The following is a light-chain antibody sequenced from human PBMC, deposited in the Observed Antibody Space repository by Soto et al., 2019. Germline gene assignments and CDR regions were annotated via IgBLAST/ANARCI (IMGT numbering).Light chain of an antibody. CDR2: RAS. CDR3: QQYETYSGT. Sequence: DIQMTQSPSTLSASVGDRVTITCRASQIINTWLAWYQQKPGKAPKLLIYRASNLVSGVPSRFSGSGSGTEFTLTISSLQPDDSSIYYCQQYETYSGTFGPGTKVDL. V-gene: IGKV1-5*03. J-gene: IGKJ3*01. CDR1: QIINTW.